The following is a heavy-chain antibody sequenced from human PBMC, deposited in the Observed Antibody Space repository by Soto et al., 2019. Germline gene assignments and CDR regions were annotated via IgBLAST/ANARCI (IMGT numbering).Heavy chain of an antibody. V-gene: IGHV1-3*01. Sequence: ASVKVSCKYSVYIHSSYALHWVRQAPGKRLEWMGGINGGNGQTKYSQKFQGRVTFSRDTSASTAYLDLSSLRSEDTAVYYCARDPYYYDSSGYFSGYFDHWGQGTQVTVSS. CDR3: ARDPYYYDSSGYFSGYFDH. J-gene: IGHJ1*01. D-gene: IGHD3-22*01. CDR2: INGGNGQT. CDR1: VYIHSSYA.